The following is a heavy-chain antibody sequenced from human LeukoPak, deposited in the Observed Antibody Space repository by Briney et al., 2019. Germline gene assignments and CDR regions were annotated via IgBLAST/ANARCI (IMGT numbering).Heavy chain of an antibody. CDR2: INHSGST. J-gene: IGHJ5*02. Sequence: SETLSLTCGVYGASFSNYFWSWIRKSPGKGLGWIGEINHSGSTNYNPSLTSRVTISVHTSKNQFSLKLSSVNAADTAVYYCARGPRDCSGSGCFHSGWFDPWGQGTLVTVSS. CDR1: GASFSNYF. V-gene: IGHV4-34*01. D-gene: IGHD2-15*01. CDR3: ARGPRDCSGSGCFHSGWFDP.